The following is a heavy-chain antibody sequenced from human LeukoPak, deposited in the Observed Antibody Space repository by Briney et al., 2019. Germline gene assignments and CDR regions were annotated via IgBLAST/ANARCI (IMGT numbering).Heavy chain of an antibody. D-gene: IGHD4-17*01. CDR3: ARSNNDGDYLGVGFDY. V-gene: IGHV7-4-1*02. CDR1: GYTFTSYA. Sequence: ASVKVSCKASGYTFTSYAMNWVRQAPGQGLEWMRWINTNTGNPTYAQGFTGRFVFSLDTSVSTAYLQITSLKGEDTAVYYCARSNNDGDYLGVGFDYWGQGTLVTVSS. J-gene: IGHJ4*02. CDR2: INTNTGNP.